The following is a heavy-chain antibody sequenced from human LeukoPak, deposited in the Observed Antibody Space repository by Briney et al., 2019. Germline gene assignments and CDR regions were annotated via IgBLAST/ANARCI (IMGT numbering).Heavy chain of an antibody. J-gene: IGHJ4*02. Sequence: ASVKVSCKASGGTFISYAISWVRQAPGQGLEWMGGIIPIFGTANYAQKFQGRVTITADESTSTAYMELSSLRSEDTAVYYCARDPGQTGYKDYWGQGTLVTVSS. V-gene: IGHV1-69*13. CDR3: ARDPGQTGYKDY. CDR1: GGTFISYA. D-gene: IGHD3-9*01. CDR2: IIPIFGTA.